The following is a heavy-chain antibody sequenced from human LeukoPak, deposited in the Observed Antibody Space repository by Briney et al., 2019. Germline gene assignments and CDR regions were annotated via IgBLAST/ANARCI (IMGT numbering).Heavy chain of an antibody. J-gene: IGHJ4*02. D-gene: IGHD3-22*01. CDR1: GGSISSGSYY. V-gene: IGHV4-61*02. CDR3: ARGYYDSSGYYHIPSDY. Sequence: PSQTLSLTCTVSGGSISSGSYYWSWIRQPAGKGLEWIGRIYTSGSTNYNPSLKSRVTISVDTSKNQFSLKLSSVTAADTAVYYCARGYYDSSGYYHIPSDYWGQGTLVTVSS. CDR2: IYTSGST.